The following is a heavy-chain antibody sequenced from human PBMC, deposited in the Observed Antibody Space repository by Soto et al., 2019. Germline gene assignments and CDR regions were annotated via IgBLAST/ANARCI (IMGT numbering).Heavy chain of an antibody. CDR3: ARVMDFWSGYYKYNWFDP. CDR2: ISAYNGNT. J-gene: IGHJ5*02. V-gene: IGHV1-18*04. Sequence: ASVKVSCKASGYTFTSYGISWVRQAPGQGLEWMGWISAYNGNTNYAQKLQGRVTMTTDTSTSTAYMELRSLRSDDTAVYYCARVMDFWSGYYKYNWFDPWGQGTPVTVSS. CDR1: GYTFTSYG. D-gene: IGHD3-3*01.